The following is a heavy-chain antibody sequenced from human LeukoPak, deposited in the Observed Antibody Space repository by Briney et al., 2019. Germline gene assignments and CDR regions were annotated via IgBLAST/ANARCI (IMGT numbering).Heavy chain of an antibody. Sequence: GGSPRLSCAASGFTFSSYSMNWVRQAPGKGLEWVSSISSSSSYIYYADSVKGRFTISRDNAKNSLYLQMNSLRAEDTAVYYCARESNGDFWSGNYHYFDYWGQGTLVTVSS. V-gene: IGHV3-21*01. CDR3: ARESNGDFWSGNYHYFDY. D-gene: IGHD3-3*01. CDR1: GFTFSSYS. CDR2: ISSSSSYI. J-gene: IGHJ4*02.